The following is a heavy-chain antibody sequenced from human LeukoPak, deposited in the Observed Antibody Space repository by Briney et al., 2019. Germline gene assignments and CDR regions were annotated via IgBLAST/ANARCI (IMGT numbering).Heavy chain of an antibody. CDR3: AGRGYNNGLAEY. CDR2: ISSSSSRTI. CDR1: GFTFVIYS. J-gene: IGHJ4*02. D-gene: IGHD5-18*01. Sequence: GGSLRLSCAPSGFTFVIYSMNWVRQAPGRGLEGVSYISSSSSRTIYYADSVKGRFTISRDNAKKSLYLQMNSLRAEDTAVYYCAGRGYNNGLAEYWGQGTPVTVSS. V-gene: IGHV3-48*04.